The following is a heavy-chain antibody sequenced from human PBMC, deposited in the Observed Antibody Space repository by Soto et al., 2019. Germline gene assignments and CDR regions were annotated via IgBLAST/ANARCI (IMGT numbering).Heavy chain of an antibody. CDR1: GGSVSRRSYY. V-gene: IGHV4-61*01. Sequence: SVTLSLPCTVSGGSVSRRSYYWSWFRQPPGKRMEWVGSLFPSGVPNYNPSLRSRVTLSADTSSNQLSLQLTSVTSGDTAVSYCARGPASFGVVIMLDSWGQGSLVTVSA. J-gene: IGHJ4*02. CDR3: ARGPASFGVVIMLDS. CDR2: LFPSGVP. D-gene: IGHD3-3*01.